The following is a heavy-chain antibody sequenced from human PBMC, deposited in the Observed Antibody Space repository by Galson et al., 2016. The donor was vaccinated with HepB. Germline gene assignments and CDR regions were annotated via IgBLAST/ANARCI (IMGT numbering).Heavy chain of an antibody. CDR1: GFSLSTSGMC. D-gene: IGHD3-22*01. CDR3: ARIGYYDSSGDYYYGMDV. Sequence: PALVTPTQTLTLTCTFSGFSLSTSGMCVSWIRQPPGKALEWLALIDWDDDKYYSTSLKTRLTISKDTSKNQVVLTMTNMDPVDTATYYCARIGYYDSSGDYYYGMDVWGQGTTVTVSS. V-gene: IGHV2-70*01. J-gene: IGHJ6*02. CDR2: IDWDDDK.